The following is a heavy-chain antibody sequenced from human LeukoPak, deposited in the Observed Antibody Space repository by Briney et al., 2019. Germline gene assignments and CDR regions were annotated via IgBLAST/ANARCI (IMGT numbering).Heavy chain of an antibody. CDR2: ISHSSSYI. Sequence: GGSLRLSCAASGFTFSSYNMNWVRQAPGKGLEWVSSISHSSSYIYYADSVKGRFTISRDNAKNSLDLQMNSLRAEDTAVYYCARVVYCSGGSCHIFAFDIWGQGAMVTVSS. CDR3: ARVVYCSGGSCHIFAFDI. CDR1: GFTFSSYN. J-gene: IGHJ3*02. V-gene: IGHV3-21*06. D-gene: IGHD2-15*01.